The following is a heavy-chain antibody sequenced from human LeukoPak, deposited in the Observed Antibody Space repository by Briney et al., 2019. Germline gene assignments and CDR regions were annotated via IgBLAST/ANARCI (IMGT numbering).Heavy chain of an antibody. CDR1: GGSIGSVNNY. CDR2: IYTSGST. V-gene: IGHV4-61*02. D-gene: IGHD5-18*01. J-gene: IGHJ4*02. Sequence: SQTLSLTCAVSGGSIGSVNNYWIWIRQPAGKGLGWIGRIYTSGSTNYNPSLKSRVTISIDTSKNQFSLKLTSVTAADTAVYYCARAWRFTYGRFDYWGRGTLVTVSS. CDR3: ARAWRFTYGRFDY.